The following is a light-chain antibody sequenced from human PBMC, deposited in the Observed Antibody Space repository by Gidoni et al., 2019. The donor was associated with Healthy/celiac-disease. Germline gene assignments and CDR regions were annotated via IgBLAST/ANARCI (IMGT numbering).Light chain of an antibody. Sequence: DIQMTHSPSSLSASVGDRVTITCQASQDISNYLNWYQQKPGKAPKLLIYDASNLETGVPSRFSGSGSGTDFTFTISSLQPEDSATYYCQQYDNLPLTFGGGTKVEIK. CDR2: DAS. V-gene: IGKV1-33*01. CDR1: QDISNY. J-gene: IGKJ4*01. CDR3: QQYDNLPLT.